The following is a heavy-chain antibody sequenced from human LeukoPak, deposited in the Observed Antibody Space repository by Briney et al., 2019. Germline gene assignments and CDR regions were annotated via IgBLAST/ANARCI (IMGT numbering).Heavy chain of an antibody. CDR3: ARGRRSAYCGGDCSTTLGY. V-gene: IGHV1-2*02. Sequence: ASVKVSCKASGYTFTGYYMHWVRQAPGQGLEWMGWINPNSGGTNYAQKFQGRVTMTRDTSISTAYMELSRLRSDDTAVYYCARGRRSAYCGGDCSTTLGYWGQGTLVTVSS. CDR2: INPNSGGT. CDR1: GYTFTGYY. J-gene: IGHJ4*02. D-gene: IGHD2-21*02.